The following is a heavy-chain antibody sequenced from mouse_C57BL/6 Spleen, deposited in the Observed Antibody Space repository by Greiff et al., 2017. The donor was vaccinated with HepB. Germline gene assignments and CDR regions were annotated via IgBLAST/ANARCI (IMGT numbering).Heavy chain of an antibody. Sequence: EVQRVESGGGLVKPGGSLKLSCAASGFTFSDYGMHWVRQAPEKGLEWVAYISSGSSTIYYADTVKGRFTISRDNAKNTLFLQMTSLRSEDTAMYYCARPLIYYDYDDWYFDVWGTGTTVTVSS. D-gene: IGHD2-4*01. CDR3: ARPLIYYDYDDWYFDV. CDR1: GFTFSDYG. J-gene: IGHJ1*03. CDR2: ISSGSSTI. V-gene: IGHV5-17*01.